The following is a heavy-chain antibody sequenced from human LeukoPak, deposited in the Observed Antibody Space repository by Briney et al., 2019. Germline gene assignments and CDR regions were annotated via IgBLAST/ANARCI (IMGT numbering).Heavy chain of an antibody. CDR2: ISWNSGSI. Sequence: PGRSLRLSCAASGFTFDDYAMHWVRQAPGKGLEWVSGISWNSGSIGYADSVKGRFTISRDNAKNSLYLQMNSLRAEDTAVYYCARDNDCSSTSCPNWFDPWGQGTLVTVSS. CDR1: GFTFDDYA. J-gene: IGHJ5*02. CDR3: ARDNDCSSTSCPNWFDP. V-gene: IGHV3-9*01. D-gene: IGHD2-2*01.